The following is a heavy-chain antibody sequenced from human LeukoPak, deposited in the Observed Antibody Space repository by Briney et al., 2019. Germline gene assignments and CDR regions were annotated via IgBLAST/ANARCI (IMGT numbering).Heavy chain of an antibody. CDR3: ATDRLLVSGALD. V-gene: IGHV1-24*01. Sequence: ASVKVSCKVSGYTLTELSMHWVRQAPGKGLEWMGGFDPEDGETIYAQKFQGRVTMTEDTSTDTAYMELSSLRSEDTAAYYCATDRLLVSGALDWGQGTLVTVSS. CDR2: FDPEDGET. D-gene: IGHD3-10*02. J-gene: IGHJ4*02. CDR1: GYTLTELS.